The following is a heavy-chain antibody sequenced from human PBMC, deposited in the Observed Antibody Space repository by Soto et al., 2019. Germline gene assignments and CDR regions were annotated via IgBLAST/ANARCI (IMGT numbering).Heavy chain of an antibody. CDR2: ISAYNGNT. J-gene: IGHJ6*02. V-gene: IGHV1-18*01. CDR3: ATVVAARTHYGMDV. Sequence: XSVKVACKASGYPLTRYGIIWVRRSPGQGLEWMGWISAYNGNTNYAQKLQGRVTMTTDTSTSTAYMELRSLRSDDTAVYYCATVVAARTHYGMDVCGQGTTVTVSS. CDR1: GYPLTRYG. D-gene: IGHD1-26*01.